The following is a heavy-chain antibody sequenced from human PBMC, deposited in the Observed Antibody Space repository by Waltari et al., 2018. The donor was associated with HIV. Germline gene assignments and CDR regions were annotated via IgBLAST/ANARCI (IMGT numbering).Heavy chain of an antibody. CDR2: INTKSGNV. D-gene: IGHD5-12*01. CDR3: ARGWPTGSWRLDP. Sequence: QVQLAQSGAEVKKPGASVKVSCGASGYKFTSYDINWGRQVPGRGLEWMGWINTKSGNVGYSENFQGRVTMTSDTSINTAYMELTRLRPEDTAMYFCARGWPTGSWRLDPWGNGTRVSVSS. CDR1: GYKFTSYD. V-gene: IGHV1-8*01. J-gene: IGHJ5*02.